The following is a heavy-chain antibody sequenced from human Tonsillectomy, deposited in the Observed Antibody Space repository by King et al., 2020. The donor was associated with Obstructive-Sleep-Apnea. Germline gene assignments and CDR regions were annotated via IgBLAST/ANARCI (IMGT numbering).Heavy chain of an antibody. Sequence: VQLVESGAEVKKPGASVKVSCKASGYAFSKYDMYWVRQAPGQGLEWVGLISSSGETTNYAQKIQGRFTMTRDTSTSTLYMGLSGLTSEDTAFYYCATKTVGPATGFDLWGQGTLVTVSS. V-gene: IGHV1-46*01. CDR3: ATKTVGPATGFDL. CDR2: ISSSGETT. J-gene: IGHJ5*02. CDR1: GYAFSKYD. D-gene: IGHD1-26*01.